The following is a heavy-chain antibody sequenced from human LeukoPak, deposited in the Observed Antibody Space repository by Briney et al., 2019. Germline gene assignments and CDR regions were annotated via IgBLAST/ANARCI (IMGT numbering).Heavy chain of an antibody. CDR1: GGTFSSYA. V-gene: IGHV1-69*13. CDR3: ARVVTNYYGSGSYYNHFDY. Sequence: SVEVSCKASGGTFSSYAISWVRQAPGQGLEWMGGIIPIFGTANYAQKFQGRVTITADESTSTAYMELSSLRSEDTAVYYCARVVTNYYGSGSYYNHFDYWGQGTLVTVSS. J-gene: IGHJ4*02. CDR2: IIPIFGTA. D-gene: IGHD3-10*01.